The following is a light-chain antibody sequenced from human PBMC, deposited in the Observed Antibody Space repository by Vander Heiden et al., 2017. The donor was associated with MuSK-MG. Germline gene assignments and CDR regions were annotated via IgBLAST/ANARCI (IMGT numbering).Light chain of an antibody. Sequence: QSALSQPASVSGSPGQSITISCTGTGSDIGAYNFVSWYQHHPGKAPKLLIYDMTHRPSGVSSRFSATKSGITASLTISGLQAEDEADYYCSSYTTSRTGGFGGGTKVTVL. CDR2: DMT. CDR1: GSDIGAYNF. CDR3: SSYTTSRTGG. V-gene: IGLV2-14*03. J-gene: IGLJ2*01.